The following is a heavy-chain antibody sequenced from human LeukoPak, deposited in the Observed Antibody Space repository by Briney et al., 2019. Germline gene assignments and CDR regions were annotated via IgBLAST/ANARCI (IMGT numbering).Heavy chain of an antibody. CDR3: ASGYSGYAPFDY. CDR1: GGSISSYY. CDR2: IYTSGST. V-gene: IGHV4-4*07. D-gene: IGHD5-12*01. J-gene: IGHJ4*02. Sequence: SETLSLTCTVSGGSISSYYWSWIRQPAGKGLEWIGRIYTSGSTNYNPSLKSRVTISVDKSKNQFSLKLSSVTAADTAVYYCASGYSGYAPFDYWAREPWSPSPQ.